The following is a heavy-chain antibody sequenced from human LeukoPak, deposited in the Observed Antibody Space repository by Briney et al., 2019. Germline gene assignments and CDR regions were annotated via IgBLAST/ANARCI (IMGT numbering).Heavy chain of an antibody. Sequence: ASVKVSCKASGGTFSSYAISWVRQAPGQGLEWMGEIIPIFGTANYAQKFQGRVTITADKSTSTAYMELSSLRSEDTAVYYCAREGVAVAGTYFDYWGQGTLVTVSS. CDR2: IIPIFGTA. CDR1: GGTFSSYA. V-gene: IGHV1-69*06. J-gene: IGHJ4*02. CDR3: AREGVAVAGTYFDY. D-gene: IGHD6-19*01.